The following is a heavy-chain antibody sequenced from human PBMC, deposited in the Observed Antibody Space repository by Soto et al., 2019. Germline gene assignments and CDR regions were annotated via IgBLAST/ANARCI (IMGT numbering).Heavy chain of an antibody. CDR2: IYPVDSDT. CDR3: ARHKDRLGYCSSTSCPHYAYGIDV. CDR1: GYSFTSYW. V-gene: IGHV5-51*01. D-gene: IGHD2-2*01. Sequence: LKISCKGSGYSFTSYWIGWVRQIPWKVLEWMGIIYPVDSDTRYSPSFQGQVTISADKSISTAYLQWSSLKDSDTAMYYCARHKDRLGYCSSTSCPHYAYGIDVWGQGTTVTVSS. J-gene: IGHJ6*02.